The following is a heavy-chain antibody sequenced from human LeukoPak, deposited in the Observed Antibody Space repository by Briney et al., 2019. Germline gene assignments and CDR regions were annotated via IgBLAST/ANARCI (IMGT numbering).Heavy chain of an antibody. CDR3: ARESYCSSTSCYSDYYYYGMDV. CDR2: IIPILGTA. V-gene: IGHV1-69*13. CDR1: GGTFSSYA. Sequence: ASVKVSCKASGGTFSSYAISWVRQAPGQGLEWMGGIIPILGTANYAQKFQGRVTITADESTSTAYMELSSLRSDDTAVYYCARESYCSSTSCYSDYYYYGMDVWGQGTTVTVSS. J-gene: IGHJ6*02. D-gene: IGHD2-2*01.